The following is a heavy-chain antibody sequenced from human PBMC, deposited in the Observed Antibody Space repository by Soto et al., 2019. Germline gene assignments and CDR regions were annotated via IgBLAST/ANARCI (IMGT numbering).Heavy chain of an antibody. V-gene: IGHV1-69*01. D-gene: IGHD3-10*01. J-gene: IGHJ6*02. CDR1: GVSFNNNG. Sequence: QVQLVQSGAEVTKPGSSVKVSCKTSGVSFNNNGIGWVRQAPGHGLEWMGGVSPPFRTSNYARKFQGRISITADASTGTVNIELSSLTSEDTVQYYCARVLYYGSGSYSPYGMDVWGQGTTVTVSS. CDR2: VSPPFRTS. CDR3: ARVLYYGSGSYSPYGMDV.